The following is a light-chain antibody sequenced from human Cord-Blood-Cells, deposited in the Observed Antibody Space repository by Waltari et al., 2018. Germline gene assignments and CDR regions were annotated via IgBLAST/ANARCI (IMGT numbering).Light chain of an antibody. V-gene: IGKV3-20*01. CDR2: GAS. J-gene: IGKJ3*01. CDR3: QQYGSSPPT. CDR1: QSVSRSY. Sequence: EIVLTQSPGTLSLSPGERATLSCRASQSVSRSYLAWYQQKPGQAPRLHIYGASSRSTGIPDRFSGSGTGTDFTLTNSRLEPEDFAVYYCQQYGSSPPTFGPGTKVDIK.